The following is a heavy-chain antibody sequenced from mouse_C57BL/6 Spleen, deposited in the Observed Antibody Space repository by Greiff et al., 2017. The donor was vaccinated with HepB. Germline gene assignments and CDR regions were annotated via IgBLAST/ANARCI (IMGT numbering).Heavy chain of an antibody. Sequence: VQLQQSGPELVKPGASVKISCKASGYSFTGYYMNWVKQSPEKSLEWIGEINPSTGGTTYNQKFKAKATLTVDKSSSTAYMQLKSLTSEDSAVYYCARFGYYDAGSVSYAMDYWGQGTSVTVSS. CDR2: INPSTGGT. J-gene: IGHJ4*01. V-gene: IGHV1-42*01. CDR1: GYSFTGYY. CDR3: ARFGYYDAGSVSYAMDY. D-gene: IGHD2-4*01.